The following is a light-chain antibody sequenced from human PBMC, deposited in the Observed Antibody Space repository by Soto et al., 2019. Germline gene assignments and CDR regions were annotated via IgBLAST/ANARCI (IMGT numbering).Light chain of an antibody. CDR1: QSVSSSY. CDR3: QQYGSSPLT. V-gene: IGKV3-20*01. J-gene: IGKJ4*01. Sequence: EIVLTQSPGTLSLSPGERATLSCRASQSVSSSYLAWYQQKPGQAPRLLIYDALSRATGIPDRFSGSGSGTDFTLTISRLEPEDFAVYYCQQYGSSPLTFGGGTKVEIK. CDR2: DAL.